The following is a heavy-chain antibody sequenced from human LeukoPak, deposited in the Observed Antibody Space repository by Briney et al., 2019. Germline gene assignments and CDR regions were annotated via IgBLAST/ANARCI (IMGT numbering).Heavy chain of an antibody. CDR2: ISGSGDST. D-gene: IGHD2-2*01. J-gene: IGHJ4*02. V-gene: IGHV3-23*01. Sequence: GGSLRLSCVASGFTFSSYAMSWVRQAPGEGLEWVSGISGSGDSTYYADSVKGRFTISRDNSKNTLYLQMSTLRAEDTAVYHCARTTGCSSTSCYVNFWGQGTLVTVSS. CDR3: ARTTGCSSTSCYVNF. CDR1: GFTFSSYA.